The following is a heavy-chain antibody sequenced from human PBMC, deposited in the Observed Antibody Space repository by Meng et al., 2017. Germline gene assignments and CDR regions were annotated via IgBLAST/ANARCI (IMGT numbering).Heavy chain of an antibody. V-gene: IGHV4-39*07. CDR3: ARGGYYDSSGSIPDY. CDR2: IYYSGST. D-gene: IGHD3-22*01. Sequence: GSLRLSCTVSGGSISSSSYYWGWIRQPPGKGLEWIGSIYYSGSTYYNPSLKSRVTISVDTSKNQFSLKLSSVTAADTAVYYCARGGYYDSSGSIPDYWGQGTLVTVSS. J-gene: IGHJ4*02. CDR1: GGSISSSSYY.